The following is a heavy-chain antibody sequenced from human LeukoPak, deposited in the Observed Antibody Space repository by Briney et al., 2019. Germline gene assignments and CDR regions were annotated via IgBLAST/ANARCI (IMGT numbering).Heavy chain of an antibody. CDR1: GASISSYY. Sequence: SETLSLTCTVSGASISSYYWSWIRQPPGEGLEWRWCIYYSGSTNYNPSLKSRVTISVDTSKNQFSLRLSSVTAADTAVYYCARHRYYYDSSGYYYQPWGQGTLVTVSS. D-gene: IGHD3-22*01. CDR3: ARHRYYYDSSGYYYQP. J-gene: IGHJ5*02. V-gene: IGHV4-59*01. CDR2: IYYSGST.